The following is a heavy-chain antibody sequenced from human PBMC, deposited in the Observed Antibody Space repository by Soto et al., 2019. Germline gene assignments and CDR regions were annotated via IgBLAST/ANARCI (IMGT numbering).Heavy chain of an antibody. Sequence: PSETLSLTCAVYGGSFSGYYWSWIRQPPGKGLEWIGEINHSGSTNYNPSLKSRVTISVDTSKNQFSLKLSSVTAADTAVYYCASSDDYVWGSYRYTDPDAFDIWGQGTMVTVS. D-gene: IGHD3-16*02. CDR3: ASSDDYVWGSYRYTDPDAFDI. J-gene: IGHJ3*02. CDR2: INHSGST. V-gene: IGHV4-34*01. CDR1: GGSFSGYY.